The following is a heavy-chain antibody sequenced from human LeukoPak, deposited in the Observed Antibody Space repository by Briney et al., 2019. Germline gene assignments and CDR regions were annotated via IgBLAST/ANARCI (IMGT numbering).Heavy chain of an antibody. CDR3: ARESSGYFY. Sequence: GGSLRLSCAASGFTFSTYSMNWVRQAPGKGLEWVSSISSGSSFIYYADSVKGRFTISRDNAKNSLFLQMNSVRAEDTAVYYCARESSGYFYWGQGTLVTVSS. CDR1: GFTFSTYS. D-gene: IGHD3-22*01. J-gene: IGHJ4*02. V-gene: IGHV3-21*01. CDR2: ISSGSSFI.